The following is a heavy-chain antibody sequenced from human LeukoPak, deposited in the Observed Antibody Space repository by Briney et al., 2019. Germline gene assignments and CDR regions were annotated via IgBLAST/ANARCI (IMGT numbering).Heavy chain of an antibody. Sequence: GGSLRLSCAASGFTFTDYWMTWVRQAPGKGLEWVANIKPDGSEKYYVDSVKGRFTISRDNAKNSLYLQMNSLRVEDTAVYYCAKDVDTAMVTYYFDYWGQGTLVTVSS. CDR1: GFTFTDYW. CDR3: AKDVDTAMVTYYFDY. D-gene: IGHD5-18*01. V-gene: IGHV3-7*01. CDR2: IKPDGSEK. J-gene: IGHJ4*02.